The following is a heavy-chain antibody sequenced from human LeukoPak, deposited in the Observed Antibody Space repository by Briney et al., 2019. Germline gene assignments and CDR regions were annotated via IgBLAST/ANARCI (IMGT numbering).Heavy chain of an antibody. D-gene: IGHD6-13*01. CDR1: GYTFTSYG. J-gene: IGHJ4*02. CDR3: ARAGARLTAAAGTEFDY. CDR2: ISAYNGNT. Sequence: ASVKVSCKASGYTFTSYGISWVRQAPGQGLEWMGWISAYNGNTNYAQKLQGRVTMTTDTSTSTAYMELRSLGSDDTAVYYCARAGARLTAAAGTEFDYWGQGTLVTVSS. V-gene: IGHV1-18*01.